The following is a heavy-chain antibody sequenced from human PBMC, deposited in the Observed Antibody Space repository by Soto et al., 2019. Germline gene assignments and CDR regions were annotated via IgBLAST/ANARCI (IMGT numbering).Heavy chain of an antibody. CDR3: ARGPTEYCSGGSCYRDGAFDI. Sequence: GGSLSLSCAASGFTFSSYDMHWVRQATGKGLEWVSAIGTAGDTYYPGSVKGRFTISRENAKNSLYLQMNSLRAGDTAVYYCARGPTEYCSGGSCYRDGAFDIWGQGTMVTVSS. CDR1: GFTFSSYD. D-gene: IGHD2-15*01. CDR2: IGTAGDT. V-gene: IGHV3-13*01. J-gene: IGHJ3*02.